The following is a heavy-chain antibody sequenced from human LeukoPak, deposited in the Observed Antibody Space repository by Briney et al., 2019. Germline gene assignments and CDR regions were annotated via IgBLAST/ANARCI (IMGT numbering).Heavy chain of an antibody. Sequence: GASVKVSCKASGYTFTSYGISWVRQAPGQGLEWMGWISAYNGNTNYAQKLQGRVTMTTDTSTSTAYMELRSLRPDDTAVYCCASSFSGSYYGMDYFDYWGQGTLVTVSS. CDR3: ASSFSGSYYGMDYFDY. D-gene: IGHD1-26*01. V-gene: IGHV1-18*01. CDR1: GYTFTSYG. CDR2: ISAYNGNT. J-gene: IGHJ4*02.